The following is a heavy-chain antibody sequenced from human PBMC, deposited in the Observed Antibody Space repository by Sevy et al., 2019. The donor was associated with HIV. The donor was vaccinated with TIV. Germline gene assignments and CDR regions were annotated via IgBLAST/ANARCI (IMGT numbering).Heavy chain of an antibody. CDR3: ARDRKVLLVVYAIPFDVFDI. CDR2: IRHDGSDE. Sequence: GGSLRLSCAASGFTFNNYGMHWVRQAPGKGLEWVTFIRHDGSDEYYTDSVKGRFTISRDNSKNTVYLQMNSLRAEDTAVYYCARDRKVLLVVYAIPFDVFDIWGQGPMVTVSS. D-gene: IGHD2-8*02. V-gene: IGHV3-30*02. CDR1: GFTFNNYG. J-gene: IGHJ3*02.